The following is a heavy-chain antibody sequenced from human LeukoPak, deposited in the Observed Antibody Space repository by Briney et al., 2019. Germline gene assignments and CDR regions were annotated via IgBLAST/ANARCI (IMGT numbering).Heavy chain of an antibody. CDR2: IWYDGSNK. CDR1: GFTFSSYG. V-gene: IGHV3-33*01. J-gene: IGHJ6*02. D-gene: IGHD3-3*01. CDR3: ARDPAEYDFWSGYSYYYYGMDV. Sequence: GGSLRLSCAASGFTFSSYGMHWVRQAPGKGLEWVAVIWYDGSNKYYADSVKGRFTISRDNSKNTLYLQMNSLRAEDTAVYYCARDPAEYDFWSGYSYYYYGMDVWGQGTTVTVSS.